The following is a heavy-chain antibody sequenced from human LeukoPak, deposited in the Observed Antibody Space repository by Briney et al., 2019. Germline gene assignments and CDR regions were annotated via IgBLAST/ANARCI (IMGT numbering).Heavy chain of an antibody. V-gene: IGHV3-7*03. Sequence: GGSLRLSCAVSGFTLSTYWMSWVRQAPGKGLEWVANIKQDGSETYYVDSVKGRFTISKDNAENSVDLQMSSLRGEDTAVYYCARGRAGSNPKWHYGMDVWGTGTTVTVS. CDR3: ARGRAGSNPKWHYGMDV. CDR1: GFTLSTYW. D-gene: IGHD3-10*01. CDR2: IKQDGSET. J-gene: IGHJ6*04.